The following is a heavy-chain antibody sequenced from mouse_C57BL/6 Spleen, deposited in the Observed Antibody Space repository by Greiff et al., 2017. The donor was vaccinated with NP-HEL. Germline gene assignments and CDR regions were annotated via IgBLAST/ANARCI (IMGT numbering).Heavy chain of an antibody. Sequence: VKLKQPGTELVKPGASVKLSCKASGYTFTSYWMHWVKQRPGQGLEWIGNINPSNGGTNYNEKFKSKATLTVDKSSSTAYMQLSSLTSEDSAVYYCARCPNYYGSSVWYFDVWGTGTTVTVSS. CDR1: GYTFTSYW. D-gene: IGHD1-1*01. CDR3: ARCPNYYGSSVWYFDV. CDR2: INPSNGGT. V-gene: IGHV1-53*01. J-gene: IGHJ1*03.